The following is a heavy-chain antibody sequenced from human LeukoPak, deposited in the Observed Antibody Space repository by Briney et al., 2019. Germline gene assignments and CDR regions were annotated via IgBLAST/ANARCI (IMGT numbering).Heavy chain of an antibody. CDR1: GFSFSTYG. D-gene: IGHD5-12*01. V-gene: IGHV3-30*02. CDR3: AKDRSYSGFEPLDY. Sequence: GGSLRLSCAASGFSFSTYGMHWVRQAPGKGLEWVAFIRYDGINKFYADSVKGRFTISRDNSKNTLYLQMNSLRAEDTAMYYCAKDRSYSGFEPLDYWGQGTLVTVSS. J-gene: IGHJ4*02. CDR2: IRYDGINK.